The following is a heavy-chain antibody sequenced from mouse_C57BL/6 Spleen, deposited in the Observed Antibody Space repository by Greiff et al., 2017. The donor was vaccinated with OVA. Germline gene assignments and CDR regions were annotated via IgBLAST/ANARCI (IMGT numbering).Heavy chain of an antibody. Sequence: VQLQQSGAELVRPGASVKLSCTASGFNIKDDYMHWVKQRPEQGLEWIGWIDPENGDTEYASKFQGKATITADTSSNTAYLQLSSLTSEDTAVYYCTFYGGDYWGQGTSVTVSS. CDR3: TFYGGDY. V-gene: IGHV14-4*01. D-gene: IGHD1-1*02. CDR2: IDPENGDT. J-gene: IGHJ4*01. CDR1: GFNIKDDY.